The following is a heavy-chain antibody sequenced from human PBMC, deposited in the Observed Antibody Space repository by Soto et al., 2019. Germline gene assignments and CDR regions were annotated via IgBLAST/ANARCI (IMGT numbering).Heavy chain of an antibody. CDR3: ARSEIVVVVAANYYFDY. V-gene: IGHV1-69*13. CDR1: GGTFSSYA. J-gene: IGHJ4*02. Sequence: GASVKVSCKASGGTFSSYAISWVRQAPGQGLEWMGGIIPIFGTANYAQKFQGRVTITADESTSTAYMELSSLGPEDTAVYYCARSEIVVVVAANYYFDYWGQGTLVTVSS. CDR2: IIPIFGTA. D-gene: IGHD2-15*01.